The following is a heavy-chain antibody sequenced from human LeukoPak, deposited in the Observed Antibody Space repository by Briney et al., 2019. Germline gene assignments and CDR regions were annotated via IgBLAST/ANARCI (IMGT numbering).Heavy chain of an antibody. Sequence: SETLSLTCTVCGGSISSSSYYWGWIRQPPGKGLEWIGSIYYSGSTYYNPSLKSRVTISVDTSKDQFSLKLSSVTAADTAVYYCARRRWELLHFDYWGQGTLVTVSS. V-gene: IGHV4-39*01. J-gene: IGHJ4*02. D-gene: IGHD1-26*01. CDR2: IYYSGST. CDR1: GGSISSSSYY. CDR3: ARRRWELLHFDY.